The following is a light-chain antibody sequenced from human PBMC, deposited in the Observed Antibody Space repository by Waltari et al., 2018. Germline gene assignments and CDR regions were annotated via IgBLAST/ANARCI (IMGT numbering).Light chain of an antibody. CDR2: DAS. J-gene: IGKJ4*01. V-gene: IGKV3-11*01. Sequence: EIVLTQSPDILSFAPGERATLSCRASQSVGTYLAWYQQRPGQSPRLLIYDASYRATGIPARFSGSGSETDFTLTISSLQPEDFAVYYCQQRSNWPLTFGGGTRVQI. CDR3: QQRSNWPLT. CDR1: QSVGTY.